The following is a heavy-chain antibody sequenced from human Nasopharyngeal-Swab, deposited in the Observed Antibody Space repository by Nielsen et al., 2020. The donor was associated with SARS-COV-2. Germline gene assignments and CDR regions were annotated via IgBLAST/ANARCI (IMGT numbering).Heavy chain of an antibody. CDR3: ANSVDAAMADY. Sequence: VRQMPGKGLEWVSAISGSGGSTYYADSVKGRFTIPRDNSKNTLYLQMNSLRAEDTAVYYCANSVDAAMADYWGQGTLVTVSS. D-gene: IGHD5-18*01. V-gene: IGHV3-23*01. CDR2: ISGSGGST. J-gene: IGHJ4*02.